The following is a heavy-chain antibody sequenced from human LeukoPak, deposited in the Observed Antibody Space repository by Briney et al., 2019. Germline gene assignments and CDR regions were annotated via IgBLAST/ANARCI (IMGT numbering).Heavy chain of an antibody. CDR1: GVSVSDGRYY. CDR2: KYYSGSA. CDR3: ATPYCSSISCLDVFNT. D-gene: IGHD2-2*01. V-gene: IGHV4-31*03. J-gene: IGHJ3*02. Sequence: SQTLSLTCNVSGVSVSDGRYYWTWIRQHPGKGLEWIGYKYYSGSAKYNPSLKSRLTISIDTSKNQFSLHLSSVTAADTATYYCATPYCSSISCLDVFNTWGQGTRVTVSS.